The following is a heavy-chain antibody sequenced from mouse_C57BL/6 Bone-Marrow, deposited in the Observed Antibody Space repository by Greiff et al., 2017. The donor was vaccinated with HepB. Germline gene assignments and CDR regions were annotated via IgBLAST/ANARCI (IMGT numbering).Heavy chain of an antibody. Sequence: EVQLQQSGPGLVKPSQSLSLTCSVTGYSITSGYYWNWIRQFPGNKLEWMGYISYDGSNNYNPSLKNRISITRDTSKNQFFLKLNSVTTEDTATYYCARFEDSDFDYWGQGTTLTVSS. CDR2: ISYDGSN. J-gene: IGHJ2*01. CDR3: ARFEDSDFDY. CDR1: GYSITSGYY. V-gene: IGHV3-6*01.